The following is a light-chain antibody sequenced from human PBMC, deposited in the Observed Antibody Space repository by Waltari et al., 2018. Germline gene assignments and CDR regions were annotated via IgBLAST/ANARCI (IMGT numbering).Light chain of an antibody. CDR2: DDS. Sequence: SYVLTQPPSVSVAPGQTARITCGGNNIGSKSVHWYQQKPGQAPVLVVYDDSDRPPGIPERFSGSNSGNTATLTISRVEAGDEADYYCQVWDSSSVREVFGGGTKLTVL. J-gene: IGLJ2*01. V-gene: IGLV3-21*02. CDR1: NIGSKS. CDR3: QVWDSSSVREV.